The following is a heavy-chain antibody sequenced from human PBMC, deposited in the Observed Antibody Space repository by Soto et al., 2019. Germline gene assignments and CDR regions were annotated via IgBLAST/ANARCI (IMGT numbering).Heavy chain of an antibody. CDR1: GYSFTTYW. Sequence: EVQLVQSGAEVKKPGESLKISCKGSGYSFTTYWIGWVRRMPGKGLEWMGIIYPGDSETRYSLSFQGQVTISADKSITTAYLQWSSLKASDTAMYYCARVWRHISGSITWGFDYWGQGTLVTVSS. CDR3: ARVWRHISGSITWGFDY. J-gene: IGHJ4*02. V-gene: IGHV5-51*03. CDR2: IYPGDSET. D-gene: IGHD3-22*01.